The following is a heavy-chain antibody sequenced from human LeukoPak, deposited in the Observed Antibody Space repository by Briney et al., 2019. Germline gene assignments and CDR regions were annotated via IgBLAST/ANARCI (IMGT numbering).Heavy chain of an antibody. J-gene: IGHJ4*02. CDR1: GAPFSSYS. CDR2: ILYSGTT. D-gene: IGHD5-12*01. V-gene: IGHV4-59*08. CDR3: ARMGGYSGYATH. Sequence: SVTLSLTCTVSGAPFSSYSWTWIGRPQGKGLDGFGYILYSGTTNSNPSLKSRVNISLDTSNNQISLKLTSVTAADTAVYFCARMGGYSGYATHWGQGILVTVSS.